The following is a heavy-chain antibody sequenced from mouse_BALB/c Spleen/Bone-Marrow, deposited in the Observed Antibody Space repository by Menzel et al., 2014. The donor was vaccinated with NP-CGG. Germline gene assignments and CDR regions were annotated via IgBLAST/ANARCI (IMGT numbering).Heavy chain of an antibody. CDR3: AREGYYYGYAMDY. J-gene: IGHJ4*01. Sequence: QVQLQQSGAELARPGASVKLSCKASGYTFTSYWIQWVKQRPGQGLEWIGAIYPGDGGTRYTQKFKGKATLTADESSSTAYMQLSSLASEDSAVYYCAREGYYYGYAMDYWGQGTSVTVSS. D-gene: IGHD1-1*01. V-gene: IGHV1-87*01. CDR2: IYPGDGGT. CDR1: GYTFTSYW.